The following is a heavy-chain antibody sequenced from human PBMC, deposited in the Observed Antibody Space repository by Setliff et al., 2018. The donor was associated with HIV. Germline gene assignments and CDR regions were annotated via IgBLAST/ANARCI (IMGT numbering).Heavy chain of an antibody. CDR3: ATQGLTVAIPGGYFQH. CDR1: DYSITSGYY. V-gene: IGHV4-38-2*01. CDR2: IYRSGST. D-gene: IGHD2-21*02. J-gene: IGHJ1*01. Sequence: PSETLSLTCGISDYSITSGYYWGWIRQPPGKGLEWIGSIYRSGSTYDNPSLKSRVTISFDTSKNQFSLILTSVTAADTAVYYCATQGLTVAIPGGYFQHWGPGILVTVSS.